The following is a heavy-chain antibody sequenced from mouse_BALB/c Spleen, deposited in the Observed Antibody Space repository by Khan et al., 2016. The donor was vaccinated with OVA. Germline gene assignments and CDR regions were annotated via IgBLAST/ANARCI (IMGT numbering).Heavy chain of an antibody. J-gene: IGHJ3*01. CDR2: IIPSNDYT. D-gene: IGHD2-14*01. Sequence: VQLQESGAELARPGASVKMSCKASGYTFTTYTIHWVKQRPGQGLEWIGYIIPSNDYTNYNQKFKDRATLTADKSSSTAYMPLSSLTSEDSAVYECVREGAYYRSDGWFAYWGQGTLVTVSA. CDR3: VREGAYYRSDGWFAY. V-gene: IGHV1-4*01. CDR1: GYTFTTYT.